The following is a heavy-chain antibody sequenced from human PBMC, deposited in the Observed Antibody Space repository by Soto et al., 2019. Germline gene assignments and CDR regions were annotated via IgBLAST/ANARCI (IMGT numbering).Heavy chain of an antibody. CDR2: IYWEDTK. J-gene: IGHJ4*02. CDR3: AHAYGGRSLY. V-gene: IGHV2-5*02. CDR1: GFSLPTDRVG. Sequence: QITLKESGPTLVKPTQTLTLTCTFSGFSLPTDRVGVGWIRQPPGKALEWLAVIYWEDTKTYRPALKSRLTITKDTSTNQVALTMTDMYPVDTATYYCAHAYGGRSLYWGQGTLVTVSS. D-gene: IGHD1-26*01.